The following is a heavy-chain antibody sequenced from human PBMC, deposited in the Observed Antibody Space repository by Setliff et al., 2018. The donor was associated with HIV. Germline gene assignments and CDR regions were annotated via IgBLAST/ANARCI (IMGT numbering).Heavy chain of an antibody. J-gene: IGHJ4*02. V-gene: IGHV4-39*01. D-gene: IGHD3-9*01. CDR3: ARLRYYDILTGYAFDY. CDR2: IYYSGST. Sequence: PSETLSLTCTVSGGSISSSSYYWGWIRQPPGKGLEWIGSIYYSGSTYYNPSLKSRVTISVDTSKSQFSLKLSSVTAADTAVYYCARLRYYDILTGYAFDYWGQGTLVTSPQ. CDR1: GGSISSSSYY.